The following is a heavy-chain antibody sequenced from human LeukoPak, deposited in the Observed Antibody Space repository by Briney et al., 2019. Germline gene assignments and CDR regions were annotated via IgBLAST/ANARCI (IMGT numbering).Heavy chain of an antibody. Sequence: SETLSLTCTVSGGSISSYYWSWIRQPPGKGLEWIGYIYYSGSTSYNPSLKSRVTISVDTSKNQFSLKLSSVTAADTAVYYCARDAKGVYYYYGMDVWGQGTTVTVSS. CDR3: ARDAKGVYYYYGMDV. CDR2: IYYSGST. CDR1: GGSISSYY. V-gene: IGHV4-59*01. J-gene: IGHJ6*02.